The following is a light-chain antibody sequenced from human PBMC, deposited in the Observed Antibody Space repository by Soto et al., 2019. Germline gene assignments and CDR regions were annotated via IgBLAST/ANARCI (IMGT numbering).Light chain of an antibody. Sequence: EIVLTQSPATLSLSPGERATLSCRASQSVSSFLGWYQQKPGQAPRLLIYDASNRAPGIPARFSGSGSGTDFTLTIGSLEPEDFAVYYCQQRSSWTFGQGTKVEIK. V-gene: IGKV3-11*01. J-gene: IGKJ1*01. CDR2: DAS. CDR1: QSVSSF. CDR3: QQRSSWT.